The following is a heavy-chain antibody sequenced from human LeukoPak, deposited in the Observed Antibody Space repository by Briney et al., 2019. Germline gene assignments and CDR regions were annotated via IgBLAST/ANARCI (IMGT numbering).Heavy chain of an antibody. V-gene: IGHV1-18*01. J-gene: IGHJ3*02. CDR2: ISAYNGNT. CDR3: ARDIDARALDGDAFDI. Sequence: GASVKVSCKASGYTFTSYGISWVRQAPGQGLEWMGWISAYNGNTKYAQKLQGRVTMTTDTSTSTAYMELRSLRSDDTAVYYCARDIDARALDGDAFDIWGQGTMVTVSS. D-gene: IGHD2-15*01. CDR1: GYTFTSYG.